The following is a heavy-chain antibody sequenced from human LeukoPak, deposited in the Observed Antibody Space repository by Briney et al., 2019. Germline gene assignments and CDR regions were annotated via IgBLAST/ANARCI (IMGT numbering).Heavy chain of an antibody. D-gene: IGHD2-15*01. Sequence: GGSLRLSCAASGFTFSSYSMNWVRQAPGKGLEWVSSISSSSSYIYYADSVKGRFTISRDNAKNSLYLQINSLRAEDTAVYYCARDRGYCSGGSCYYFGYWGQGTLVTVSS. CDR3: ARDRGYCSGGSCYYFGY. V-gene: IGHV3-21*01. CDR2: ISSSSSYI. J-gene: IGHJ4*02. CDR1: GFTFSSYS.